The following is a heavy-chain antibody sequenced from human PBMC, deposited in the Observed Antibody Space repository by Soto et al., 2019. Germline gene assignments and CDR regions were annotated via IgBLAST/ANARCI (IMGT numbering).Heavy chain of an antibody. J-gene: IGHJ4*02. Sequence: QVQLVQSGTEVKKTGSSVKVSCKASGGTFSTFGISWVRQAPGQGLEYMGGIIPAFGTTNFAQKFRDRVTLVADASTSTSYMELSSLTSDDTATYYCSIEVWGRGGHYLDSWGQGTLVTVSS. D-gene: IGHD7-27*01. CDR1: GGTFSTFG. V-gene: IGHV1-69*01. CDR2: IIPAFGTT. CDR3: SIEVWGRGGHYLDS.